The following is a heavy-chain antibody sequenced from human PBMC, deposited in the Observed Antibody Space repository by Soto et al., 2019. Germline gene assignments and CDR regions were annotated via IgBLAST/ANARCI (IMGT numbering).Heavy chain of an antibody. J-gene: IGHJ5*01. CDR3: AREGVRDSLAPKITLFDS. CDR1: GYTFTDYH. D-gene: IGHD3-16*01. Sequence: QVQLVQSGDEVKNPGASVKVSCKPSGYTFTDYHIHWVRQAPGQGLAFMGWINANNGVAGSAQQFQGRLTVTRGTSVCTVYLEVSNLRSDYTAVYFCAREGVRDSLAPKITLFDSWGDGARVTVSS. CDR2: INANNGVA. V-gene: IGHV1-2*02.